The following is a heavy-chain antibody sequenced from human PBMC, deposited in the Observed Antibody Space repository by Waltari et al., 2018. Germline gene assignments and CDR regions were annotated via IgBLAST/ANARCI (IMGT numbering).Heavy chain of an antibody. V-gene: IGHV3-23*01. D-gene: IGHD3-22*01. CDR3: AKAHFYDTSGYIEH. CDR2: INGYGDKT. CDR1: ALLFRSYA. J-gene: IGHJ1*01. Sequence: EVQVLEFGGGLAQPGGSLRLTCAACALLFRSYALYWVRPAPGKGLEWVSGINGYGDKTYYADSVRGRFTLSRDNSRNTLSLEMNSLRADDTAVYYCAKAHFYDTSGYIEHWGQGTLVTVSS.